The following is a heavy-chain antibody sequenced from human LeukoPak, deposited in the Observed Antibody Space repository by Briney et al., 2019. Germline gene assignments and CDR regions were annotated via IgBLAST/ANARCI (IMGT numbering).Heavy chain of an antibody. Sequence: GGSLRLSCAASGFTFSSYGMHWVRQAPGKGLEWVAFIRYDGSNKYYADSVKGRFTISRDNSKNTLYLQMNSLRAEDTAVYYCAKDLYYSSTSPGYWGQGTLVTVSS. CDR1: GFTFSSYG. J-gene: IGHJ4*02. CDR3: AKDLYYSSTSPGY. V-gene: IGHV3-30*02. D-gene: IGHD2-2*01. CDR2: IRYDGSNK.